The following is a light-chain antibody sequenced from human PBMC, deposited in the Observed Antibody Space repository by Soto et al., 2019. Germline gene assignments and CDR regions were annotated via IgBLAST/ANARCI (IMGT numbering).Light chain of an antibody. CDR3: RQYNSYSA. V-gene: IGKV1-5*03. CDR2: KAS. CDR1: QSVSTR. J-gene: IGKJ1*01. Sequence: IQMTQSPSSLSASVVDRVTIICRASQSVSTRLAWYQQKPGKAPKVLIYKASSLESGVPSRFSGSGSGTEFTLTISSLQPDDFATYYCRQYNSYSAFGQGTKVDIK.